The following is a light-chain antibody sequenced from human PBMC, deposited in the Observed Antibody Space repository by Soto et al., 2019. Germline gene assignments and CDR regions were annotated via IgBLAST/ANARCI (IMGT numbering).Light chain of an antibody. Sequence: QSVLTQPPSTPGTPGQRVTMSCSGSSSNIVSNFVYWYQQFPGMAPKLLIYRSDQRPSGVPDRFSGSKSGTSASLAISGLRSEDEAAYYCASWDDTLRGVVFGGGTKRTVL. CDR1: SSNIVSNF. V-gene: IGLV1-47*01. J-gene: IGLJ3*02. CDR2: RSD. CDR3: ASWDDTLRGVV.